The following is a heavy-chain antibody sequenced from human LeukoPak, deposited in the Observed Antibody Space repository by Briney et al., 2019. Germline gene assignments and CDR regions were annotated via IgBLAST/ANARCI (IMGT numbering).Heavy chain of an antibody. V-gene: IGHV1-2*02. CDR1: GYTFTGYY. CDR2: INPNSGGT. D-gene: IGHD6-6*01. Sequence: ASVKVSCKASGYTFTGYYVHWVRQAPGQGLEWMGWINPNSGGTNYAQKFQGRVTMTRDTSISTAYMELSRLRSDDTAVYYCARSSIAARVQNFDYWGQGTLVTVSS. CDR3: ARSSIAARVQNFDY. J-gene: IGHJ4*02.